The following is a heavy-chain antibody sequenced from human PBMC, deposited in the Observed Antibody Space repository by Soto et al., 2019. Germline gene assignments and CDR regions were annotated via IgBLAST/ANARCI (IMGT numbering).Heavy chain of an antibody. J-gene: IGHJ4*02. V-gene: IGHV4-30-2*01. CDR2: IYPSGMP. CDR3: ARERGGYGLFDS. Sequence: KTSETLSLTCTVSGGSISSAAYSWRCIRQPPGKGLEWIGYIYPSGMPFYNPSLRSRVTISIDRSNDQFSLNLKSVTAADTAVYYCARERGGYGLFDSWGQGTLVTVSS. CDR1: GGSISSAAYS. D-gene: IGHD5-18*01.